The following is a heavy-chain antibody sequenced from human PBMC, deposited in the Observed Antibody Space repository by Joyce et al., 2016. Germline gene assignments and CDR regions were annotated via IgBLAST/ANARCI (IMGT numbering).Heavy chain of an antibody. CDR2: ISHSGGST. CDR3: AKDQAPYYGSGKNAFDI. CDR1: GFTFTSCA. Sequence: EVLLLESGGGLVQPGGSLRLSCAASGFTFTSCAMSWVRQAPGKGLKWVSGISHSGGSTYYADAVKGRFTISRDNSKNTLYLQMNSLRAEDTAVYYCAKDQAPYYGSGKNAFDIWGQGTMVTVSS. J-gene: IGHJ3*02. V-gene: IGHV3-23*01. D-gene: IGHD3-10*01.